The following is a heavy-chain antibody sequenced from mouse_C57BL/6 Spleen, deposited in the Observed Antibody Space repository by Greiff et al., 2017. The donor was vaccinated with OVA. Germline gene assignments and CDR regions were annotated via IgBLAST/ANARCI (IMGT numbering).Heavy chain of an antibody. Sequence: QVQLQQSGPELVKPGASVKISCKASGYAFSSSWMHWVKQRPGKGLEWLGRIYPGDGDTNYTGKFKGKATLTADKCSSTAYMQLSSVTSEDAAVYFGAGGVTTGFAYWGQGTLVTVSA. CDR3: AGGVTTGFAY. CDR2: IYPGDGDT. J-gene: IGHJ3*01. V-gene: IGHV1-82*01. D-gene: IGHD2-2*01. CDR1: GYAFSSSW.